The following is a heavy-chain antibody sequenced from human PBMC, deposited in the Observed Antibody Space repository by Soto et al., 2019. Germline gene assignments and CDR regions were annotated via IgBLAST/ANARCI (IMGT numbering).Heavy chain of an antibody. J-gene: IGHJ4*02. CDR1: GFPFSNYW. CDR3: GKDFGCTM. D-gene: IGHD2-8*01. CDR2: IKQDGSAT. Sequence: EVQLVESGGGLVQPGGSLRLSCAASGFPFSNYWMTWVRQAPGKGLEWVANIKQDGSATDYVDSVTGRFTISRDNLKNSLYLEMNSLRAEATDVYYCGKDFGCTMGGQGTLVTVSS. V-gene: IGHV3-7*05.